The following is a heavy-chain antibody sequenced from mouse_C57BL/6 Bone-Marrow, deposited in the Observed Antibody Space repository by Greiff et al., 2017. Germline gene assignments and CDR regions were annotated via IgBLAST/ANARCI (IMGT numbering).Heavy chain of an antibody. CDR2: IYPGDGDT. J-gene: IGHJ3*01. CDR1: GYAFSSSW. CDR3: ARWLCDCYPFAY. D-gene: IGHD2-13*01. V-gene: IGHV1-82*01. Sequence: VQLQQSGPELVKPGASVKISCKASGYAFSSSWMNWVQQSPGKGLEWIGRIYPGDGDTNSHGKFKGQATLTADKSSSTAYMHLDSLTSEDSAVYFSARWLCDCYPFAYWGQGTLVTVSA.